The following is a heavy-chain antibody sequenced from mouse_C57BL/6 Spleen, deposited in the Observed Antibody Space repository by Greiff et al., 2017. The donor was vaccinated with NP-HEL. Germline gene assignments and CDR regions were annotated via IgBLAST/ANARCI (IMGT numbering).Heavy chain of an antibody. D-gene: IGHD1-1*01. CDR3: ARGAYYGSRYFDY. CDR2: ISYDGSN. CDR1: GYSITSGYY. V-gene: IGHV3-6*01. J-gene: IGHJ2*01. Sequence: EVKLQESGPGLVKPSQSLSLTCSVTGYSITSGYYWNWIRQFPGNKLEWMGYISYDGSNNYNPSLQNRISITRDTSKNQFFLKLNSVTTEDTATYYGARGAYYGSRYFDYWGQGTTLTVSS.